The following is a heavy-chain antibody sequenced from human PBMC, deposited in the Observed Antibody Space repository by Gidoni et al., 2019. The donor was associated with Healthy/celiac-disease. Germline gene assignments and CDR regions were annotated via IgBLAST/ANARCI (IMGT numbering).Heavy chain of an antibody. CDR1: GYTFTGYY. CDR3: ARAPLRDFWSGYPSYYFDY. Sequence: QVQLAQSGAEVKKPGASVKVSCKASGYTFTGYYMHWVRQAPGQGLEWMGWINPNSGGTNYAQKFQGWVTMTRDTSISTAYMELSRLRSDDTAVYYCARAPLRDFWSGYPSYYFDYWGQGTLVTVSS. CDR2: INPNSGGT. V-gene: IGHV1-2*04. J-gene: IGHJ4*02. D-gene: IGHD3-3*01.